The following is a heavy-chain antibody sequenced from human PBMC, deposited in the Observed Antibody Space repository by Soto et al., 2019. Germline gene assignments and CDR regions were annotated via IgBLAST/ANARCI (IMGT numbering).Heavy chain of an antibody. Sequence: QLQLQESGPGLVKPSETLSLTCTVSGGSISSSSYFWGWIRQPPGKGLEWIGSIYYSGSTYYNPSLNSRVTISVDTSKNQFSLKLSSVTAADTAVYYCARHDWNGVDYWGQGTLVTVSS. CDR1: GGSISSSSYF. CDR3: ARHDWNGVDY. CDR2: IYYSGST. D-gene: IGHD1-1*01. J-gene: IGHJ4*02. V-gene: IGHV4-39*01.